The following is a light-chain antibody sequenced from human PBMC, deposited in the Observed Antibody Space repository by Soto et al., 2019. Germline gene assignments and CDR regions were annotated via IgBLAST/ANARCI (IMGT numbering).Light chain of an antibody. CDR1: QSVSSN. CDR2: GAS. V-gene: IGKV3-15*01. Sequence: EIVMTQSPVTLSVSPGERATLSCRASQSVSSNLAWYQQKPGQAPRLLIYGASTRATGIPARFSGSGSGTEFTLTISSLQSEDFAVYYCQQYNNWLRTFGQGTKLEIK. J-gene: IGKJ2*01. CDR3: QQYNNWLRT.